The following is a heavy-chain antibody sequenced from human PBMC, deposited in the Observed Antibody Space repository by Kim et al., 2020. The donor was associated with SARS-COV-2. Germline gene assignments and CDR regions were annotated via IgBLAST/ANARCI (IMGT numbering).Heavy chain of an antibody. V-gene: IGHV3-23*01. CDR3: APTAVAVDF. D-gene: IGHD6-19*01. CDR1: GFPFSRHG. CDR2: IIDSSERT. J-gene: IGHJ4*02. Sequence: GGSLRLSCVASGFPFSRHGMNWVRQAPGKGLEWVSGIIDSSERTYYADSVKGRFSISRDNSKNTLWLQMNSLRAEDTAVYYCAPTAVAVDFWGQGTLVTVSS.